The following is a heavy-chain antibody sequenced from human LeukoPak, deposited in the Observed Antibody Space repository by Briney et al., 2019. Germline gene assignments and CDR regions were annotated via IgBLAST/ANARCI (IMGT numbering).Heavy chain of an antibody. CDR2: ISGSGGST. CDR1: GFTFSSYA. D-gene: IGHD3-22*01. V-gene: IGHV3-23*01. Sequence: GGSLRLSCAASGFTFSSYAMSWVRQAPGKGLEWVSAISGSGGSTYYADSVKGRFTISRDNSKNTLYLQMNGLRAEDTAVYYCAKGGAIKVNDGRRPSYYYDSSGYYQTSLFDYWGQGTLVTVSS. CDR3: AKGGAIKVNDGRRPSYYYDSSGYYQTSLFDY. J-gene: IGHJ4*02.